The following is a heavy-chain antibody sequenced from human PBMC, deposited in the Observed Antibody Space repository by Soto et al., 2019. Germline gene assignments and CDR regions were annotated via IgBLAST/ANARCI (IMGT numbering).Heavy chain of an antibody. V-gene: IGHV1-18*01. Sequence: ASVKVSCKASGGTFSSYAISWVRQAPGQGLEWMGGISPIIGNTNYAQTFQGRVTMTTDTSTSTVHMEVRSLRSDDTAVYYCAREGVAPYYYYGMDVWGQGTPVTV. D-gene: IGHD5-12*01. CDR1: GGTFSSYA. CDR2: ISPIIGNT. J-gene: IGHJ6*02. CDR3: AREGVAPYYYYGMDV.